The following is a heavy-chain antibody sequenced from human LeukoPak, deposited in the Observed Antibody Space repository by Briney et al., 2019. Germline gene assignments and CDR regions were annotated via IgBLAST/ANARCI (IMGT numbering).Heavy chain of an antibody. CDR1: NYSISTDYY. J-gene: IGHJ3*02. CDR3: ARDLYSSRTNDAFVI. D-gene: IGHD6-13*01. Sequence: MTSETLSLTCTVSNYSISTDYYWGWIRQPPGKGLEWIGTMYHSGSTYYNPSLKSRVTISVDTSKNQFSLKLSSVTAADTAEYYWARDLYSSRTNDAFVIWGQGTMVTVSS. V-gene: IGHV4-38-2*02. CDR2: MYHSGST.